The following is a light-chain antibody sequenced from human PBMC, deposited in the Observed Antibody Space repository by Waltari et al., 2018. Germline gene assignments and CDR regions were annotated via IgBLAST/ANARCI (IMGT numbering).Light chain of an antibody. J-gene: IGKJ1*01. Sequence: DIQMTQSPSSLSASVGDRVTVTCRASQGISSWLAWYQEKPGKAPNLLIYKASSLQSGVPSRFSGSGSGTDFTLTISSLQPEDFVTYYCQQYNSVPPTFGQGTKVEIK. CDR2: KAS. CDR1: QGISSW. V-gene: IGKV1-12*01. CDR3: QQYNSVPPT.